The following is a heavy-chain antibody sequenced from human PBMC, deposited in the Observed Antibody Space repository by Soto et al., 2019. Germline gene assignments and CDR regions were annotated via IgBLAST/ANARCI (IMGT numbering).Heavy chain of an antibody. D-gene: IGHD6-13*01. CDR2: IYSGGST. CDR3: ARDNQLVREDPDAFDI. V-gene: IGHV3-53*01. Sequence: LRLSCAASGFTFSSYAMTWVRQAPGRGLEWVSVIYSGGSTYYADSVKGRFTISRDNSKNTLYLQMNSLRAEDTAVYYCARDNQLVREDPDAFDIWGQGTMVTVSS. CDR1: GFTFSSYA. J-gene: IGHJ3*02.